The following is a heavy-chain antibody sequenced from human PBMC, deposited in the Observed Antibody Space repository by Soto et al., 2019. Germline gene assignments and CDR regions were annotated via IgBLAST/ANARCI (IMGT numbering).Heavy chain of an antibody. D-gene: IGHD3-16*02. Sequence: EVQLVESGGGLVKPGGSLRLSCAASGFTFSSYRMNWVRQAPGKGLEWVSSISSSSSYIYYSDSVKGRFTISRDNAKNSLYLQMNSLRGEDTVVYYCASPNYDYVWGSYRSGFNFDYWGQGTLVTVSS. V-gene: IGHV3-21*01. CDR3: ASPNYDYVWGSYRSGFNFDY. CDR2: ISSSSSYI. J-gene: IGHJ4*02. CDR1: GFTFSSYR.